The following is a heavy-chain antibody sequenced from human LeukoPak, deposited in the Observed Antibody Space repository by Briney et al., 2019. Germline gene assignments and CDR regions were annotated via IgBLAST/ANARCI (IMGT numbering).Heavy chain of an antibody. J-gene: IGHJ4*02. D-gene: IGHD6-13*01. CDR1: GFTFSSYA. CDR3: ASSEQQLVLYY. CDR2: ISSNGGST. Sequence: GGSLRLSCAASGFTFSSYAMHWVRQAPGKGLEYVSAISSNGGSTYYANSVKGRFTISRDNSKNTLYLQMGSLRAEDMAVYYCASSEQQLVLYYWGQGTLVTASS. V-gene: IGHV3-64*01.